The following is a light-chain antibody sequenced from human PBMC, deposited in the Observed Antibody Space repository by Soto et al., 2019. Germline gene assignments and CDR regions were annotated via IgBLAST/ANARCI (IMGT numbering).Light chain of an antibody. CDR1: QSVSNN. Sequence: EIVMTQSPATLSVSPGERATLSCRASQSVSNNLAWYQQKAGQAPRLLIYGASTRATGIPGRFSGSGSGTGFTLTICGLLSVACVVYYCQEYNNWPPWTFGQGTKVEIK. J-gene: IGKJ1*01. CDR3: QEYNNWPPWT. CDR2: GAS. V-gene: IGKV3-15*01.